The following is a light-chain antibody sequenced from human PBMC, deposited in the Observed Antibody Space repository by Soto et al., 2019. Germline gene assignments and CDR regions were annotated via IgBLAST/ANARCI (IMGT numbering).Light chain of an antibody. CDR1: QSISSW. V-gene: IGKV1-5*01. Sequence: DIQMTQSPSTLSASVGDRVTITCRASQSISSWLAWYQQKPRKAPKLLIYDASSLESGVPSRFSGSGSGTEFTLTSSSLQPDDFATYYCQQYNSYLTFGGGTKVEIK. CDR2: DAS. J-gene: IGKJ4*01. CDR3: QQYNSYLT.